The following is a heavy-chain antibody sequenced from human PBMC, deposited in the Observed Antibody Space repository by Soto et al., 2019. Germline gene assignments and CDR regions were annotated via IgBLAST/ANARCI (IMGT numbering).Heavy chain of an antibody. CDR1: GGCLSESY. D-gene: IGHD3-16*01. V-gene: IGHV4-34*01. Sequence: SETLSLTCAAHGGCLSESYGTWIRQPPGKGLEWIGEINHVGGTNYNPSLKSRVTMSVDTSQNQFSLRLICVTAADKAMYFCVRIRYQLPSSVLWLDPWGQGTPVTVSS. CDR2: INHVGGT. CDR3: VRIRYQLPSSVLWLDP. J-gene: IGHJ5*02.